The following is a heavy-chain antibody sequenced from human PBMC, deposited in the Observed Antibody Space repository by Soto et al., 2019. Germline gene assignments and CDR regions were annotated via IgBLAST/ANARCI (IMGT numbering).Heavy chain of an antibody. J-gene: IGHJ4*02. D-gene: IGHD2-21*01. CDR1: GYRFTIYA. V-gene: IGHV1-3*01. Sequence: GASVKVSCKASGYRFTIYAIHWVSQAPGQRLEWMGWINAGNGNTKYSQKFQGRVTITRDTSASTAYMELSSLRSEDTAVYYCARVVSPYLCLVEKFFDYWGQGTLVTVFS. CDR2: INAGNGNT. CDR3: ARVVSPYLCLVEKFFDY.